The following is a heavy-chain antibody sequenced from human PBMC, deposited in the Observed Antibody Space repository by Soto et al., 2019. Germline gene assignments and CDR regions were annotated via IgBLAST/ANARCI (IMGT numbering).Heavy chain of an antibody. V-gene: IGHV1-2*04. CDR3: ARGRYDILTGYSYYYYYGMDV. D-gene: IGHD3-9*01. J-gene: IGHJ6*02. Sequence: ASVKVSCKASGYTFTGYYMHWVRQAPGQGLEWMGWINPNSGGTNYAQKFQGWVTMTRDTSISTAYMELSRLRSDDTAVYYCARGRYDILTGYSYYYYYGMDVWGQGTTVTVSS. CDR1: GYTFTGYY. CDR2: INPNSGGT.